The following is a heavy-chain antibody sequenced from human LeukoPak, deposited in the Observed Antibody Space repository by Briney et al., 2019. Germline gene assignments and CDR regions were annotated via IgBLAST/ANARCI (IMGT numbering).Heavy chain of an antibody. D-gene: IGHD5-12*01. Sequence: GGSLRLSCAASGFTFSDYYMSWIRQAPGKGLEWVSYISSSGSTIYYADSVKGRFTISRDNSKNTLYLQMNSLRAEDTAVYYCAREAYSGYDSLYNWFDPWGQGTLVTVFS. CDR2: ISSSGSTI. V-gene: IGHV3-11*04. CDR1: GFTFSDYY. J-gene: IGHJ5*02. CDR3: AREAYSGYDSLYNWFDP.